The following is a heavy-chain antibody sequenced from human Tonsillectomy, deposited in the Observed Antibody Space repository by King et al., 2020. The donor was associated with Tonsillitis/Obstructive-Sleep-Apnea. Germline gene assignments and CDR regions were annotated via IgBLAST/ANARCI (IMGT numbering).Heavy chain of an antibody. CDR1: GFPFDDYT. CDR2: ITWDGGST. J-gene: IGHJ6*03. CDR3: AKSGYGGTALYYYYMDV. D-gene: IGHD4-23*01. V-gene: IGHV3-43*01. Sequence: VQLVESGGVVVQPEGSLRLLCAASGFPFDDYTMHWVRQAPGKGLEWVSLITWDGGSTSYADAVKGRFTISRDNNKNSLYLQMNSLRTEDTALYYCAKSGYGGTALYYYYMDVWGKGTTVTVSS.